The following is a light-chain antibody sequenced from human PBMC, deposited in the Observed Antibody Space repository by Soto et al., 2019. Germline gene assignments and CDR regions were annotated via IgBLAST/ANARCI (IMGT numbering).Light chain of an antibody. J-gene: IGKJ5*01. CDR2: DAS. V-gene: IGKV3D-15*01. CDR3: QQYSNWPPIT. CDR1: ESVSTN. Sequence: EIVITQFPPTLSLSPGERATLSCRASESVSTNLAWYQQKAGQAPRLLIYDASNRATGIPARFSGSGSGTEFTLTISSLQSEDFAIYYCQQYSNWPPITFGQGTRLEI.